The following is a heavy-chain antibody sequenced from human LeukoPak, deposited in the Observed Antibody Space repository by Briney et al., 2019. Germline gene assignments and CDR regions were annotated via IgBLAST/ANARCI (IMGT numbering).Heavy chain of an antibody. V-gene: IGHV3-48*03. CDR3: TIGQDLYDYGDHGCFDP. CDR2: IRSSGDLM. Sequence: GGSLRLSCSAASGFPFSGSDMNWVRQAPGKGLEWISYIRSSGDLMYYAESVKGRFSISRDNAKNSLFLQMNSLRVEDTAIYYCTIGQDLYDYGDHGCFDPWGQGTLGTVSS. J-gene: IGHJ5*02. CDR1: GFPFSGSD. D-gene: IGHD4/OR15-4a*01.